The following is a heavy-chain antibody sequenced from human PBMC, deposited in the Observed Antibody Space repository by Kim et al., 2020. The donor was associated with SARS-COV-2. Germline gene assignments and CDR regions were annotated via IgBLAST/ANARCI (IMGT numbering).Heavy chain of an antibody. CDR1: GGSISSYY. D-gene: IGHD3-22*01. CDR3: ARAYYYDSSGYMLDP. J-gene: IGHJ5*02. Sequence: SETLSLTCTVSGGSISSYYWSWIRQPPGKGLEWIGYIYYSGSTNYNPSLKSRVTISVDTSKNQFSLKLSSVTAADTAVYYCARAYYYDSSGYMLDPWGQGTLVTVSS. V-gene: IGHV4-59*01. CDR2: IYYSGST.